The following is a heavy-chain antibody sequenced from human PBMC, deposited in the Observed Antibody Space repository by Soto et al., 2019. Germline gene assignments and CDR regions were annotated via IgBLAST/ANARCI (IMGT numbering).Heavy chain of an antibody. D-gene: IGHD3-16*01. CDR1: GGTFSSYT. J-gene: IGHJ5*02. CDR2: IIPILGIA. CDR3: ARDPGHRGDYVWVGRFDP. Sequence: QVQLVQSGAEVKKPGSSVKVSCKASGGTFSSYTISWVRQAPGQGLEWMGRIIPILGIANYAQKFQGRVTITADKSTSTAYMALSSLRSEDTAVYYCARDPGHRGDYVWVGRFDPWGQGTLVTVSS. V-gene: IGHV1-69*08.